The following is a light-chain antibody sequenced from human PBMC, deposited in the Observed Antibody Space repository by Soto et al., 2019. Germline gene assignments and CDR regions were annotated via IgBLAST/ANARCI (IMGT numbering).Light chain of an antibody. CDR1: QSVSSN. Sequence: EIVMTQSPATLSVSPGERATLSCRASQSVSSNLAWYQQKPGQAPRLLIYGASTRATGIPARFSGSGSGTEFTLTISSLEPEDFATYYCLQRINWPLTFGGGTKVDIK. CDR2: GAS. CDR3: LQRINWPLT. J-gene: IGKJ4*01. V-gene: IGKV3-15*01.